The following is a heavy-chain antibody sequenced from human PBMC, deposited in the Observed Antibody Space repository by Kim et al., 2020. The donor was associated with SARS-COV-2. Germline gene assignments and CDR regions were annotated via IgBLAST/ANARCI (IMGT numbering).Heavy chain of an antibody. J-gene: IGHJ3*02. CDR2: IKSKTDGGTT. V-gene: IGHV3-15*01. Sequence: GGSLRLSCAASGFTFSNAWMSWVRQAPGKGLEWVGRIKSKTDGGTTDYAAPGKGRFTISRDNSKNTLYLQMKSLKTEDAAVYYCTTEAIVPARWDPTAFEIWGQGTMGTVSS. CDR3: TTEAIVPARWDPTAFEI. D-gene: IGHD2-2*01. CDR1: GFTFSNAW.